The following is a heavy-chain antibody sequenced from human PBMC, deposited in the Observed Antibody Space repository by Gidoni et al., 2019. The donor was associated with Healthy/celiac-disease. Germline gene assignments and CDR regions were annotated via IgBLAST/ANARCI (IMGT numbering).Heavy chain of an antibody. CDR1: GFTFSSYA. CDR2: ISGSGGST. D-gene: IGHD2-2*01. Sequence: VQLVESVVGLVQPGGSLRLSCSASGFTFSSYAMSWVRQAPGKGLEWVSDISGSGGSTYYADSVKGRFTISRDNSKNTLYLQMNSLRAEDTAVYYCAKDVIVVVPAAPTHWGQGTLVTVSS. V-gene: IGHV3-23*04. CDR3: AKDVIVVVPAAPTH. J-gene: IGHJ4*02.